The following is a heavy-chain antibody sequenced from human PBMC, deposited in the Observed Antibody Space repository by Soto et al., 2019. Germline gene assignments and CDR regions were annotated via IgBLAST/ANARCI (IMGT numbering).Heavy chain of an antibody. V-gene: IGHV4-39*01. Sequence: SETLSLTCTVSGGSISSSSYYWGWIRQPPGKGLECIGSIYYSGSTYYNPSLKSRVTISVDTSKNQFSLKLSSVTAADTAVYYCARRGAGTYDYWGQGTLVTVSS. J-gene: IGHJ4*02. D-gene: IGHD1-26*01. CDR2: IYYSGST. CDR3: ARRGAGTYDY. CDR1: GGSISSSSYY.